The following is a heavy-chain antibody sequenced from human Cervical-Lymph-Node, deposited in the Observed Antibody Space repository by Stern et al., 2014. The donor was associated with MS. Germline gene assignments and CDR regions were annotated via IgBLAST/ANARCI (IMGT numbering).Heavy chain of an antibody. J-gene: IGHJ4*02. Sequence: QVQLVQSGAEVKKPGASVKVSCKASGYTFTGYSMHWVRQAPGQGLEWVGWSSPNNGCPNYAQKFQGWVTMTRDTSISTAYMELSKLTSYDTAVDYCARARYDSYDYWGQGTLVTVSS. D-gene: IGHD3-3*01. CDR2: SSPNNGCP. CDR3: ARARYDSYDY. V-gene: IGHV1-2*04. CDR1: GYTFTGYS.